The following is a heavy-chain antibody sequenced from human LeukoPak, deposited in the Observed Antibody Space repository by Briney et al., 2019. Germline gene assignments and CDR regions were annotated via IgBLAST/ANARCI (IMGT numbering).Heavy chain of an antibody. CDR3: ARGIAAVD. D-gene: IGHD6-13*01. V-gene: IGHV4-59*01. Sequence: WETLSLTCTVSGCSISSYYWSWIRQPPGKGLEWIGYIYYSGSTNYNPSLKSRVTISVDTSKNQFSLKLSSVTAADTAVYYCARGIAAVDWGQGTLVTVSS. J-gene: IGHJ4*02. CDR2: IYYSGST. CDR1: GCSISSYY.